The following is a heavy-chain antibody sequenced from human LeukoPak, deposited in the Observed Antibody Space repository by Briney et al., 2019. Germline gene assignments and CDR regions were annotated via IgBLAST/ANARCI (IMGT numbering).Heavy chain of an antibody. Sequence: GGSLRLSCAASGFTFSSYWMSWVRQAPGKGLEWVANIRQDGSEKYYVDSVKGQFTISRDNAKNSLYLQLNSLRADDTAIYYCTRDLGWLHYEDWGQGTLVTVSS. D-gene: IGHD5-12*01. J-gene: IGHJ4*02. CDR3: TRDLGWLHYED. V-gene: IGHV3-7*03. CDR1: GFTFSSYW. CDR2: IRQDGSEK.